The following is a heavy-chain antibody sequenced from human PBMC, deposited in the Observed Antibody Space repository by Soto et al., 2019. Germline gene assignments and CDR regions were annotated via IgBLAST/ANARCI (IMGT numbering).Heavy chain of an antibody. CDR2: ISGNGGST. CDR1: GFTFSSYA. V-gene: IGHV3-23*01. Sequence: GSLRLSCAASGFTFSSYAMSWVRQAPGKGLEWVSAISGNGGSTYYADSVKGRFTISRDNFKNTVYLQMNSLRAEDTAVYYCAKDRVEGGSASYLLDYWGQGTLVTVSS. CDR3: AKDRVEGGSASYLLDY. J-gene: IGHJ4*02. D-gene: IGHD3-10*01.